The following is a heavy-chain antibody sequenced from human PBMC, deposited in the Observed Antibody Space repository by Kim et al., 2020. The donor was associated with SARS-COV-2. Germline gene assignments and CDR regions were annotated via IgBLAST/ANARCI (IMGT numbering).Heavy chain of an antibody. CDR3: ARVVAYYYYGMDV. CDR1: GFTFSDYY. J-gene: IGHJ6*02. Sequence: GGSLRLSCAASGFTFSDYYMSWIRQAPGKGLEWVSYISSSSSYTNYADSVKGRFTISRDNAKNSLYLQMNSLRAEDTAVYYCARVVAYYYYGMDVWGQGTTVTVSS. CDR2: ISSSSSYT. V-gene: IGHV3-11*05. D-gene: IGHD5-12*01.